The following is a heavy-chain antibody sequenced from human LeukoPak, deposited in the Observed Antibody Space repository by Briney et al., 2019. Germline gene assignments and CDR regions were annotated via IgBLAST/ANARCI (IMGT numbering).Heavy chain of an antibody. V-gene: IGHV3-23*01. D-gene: IGHD6-19*01. Sequence: AGSLRLSCAASGFTFSSYAMSWVRQAPGKGLEWVSGISGSGGSTYYADSVKGRFTISRDNSKNTLYLQMNSLRADDTAVYYCAKAYSSGWYSFDYWGQGTLVTVSS. CDR1: GFTFSSYA. CDR2: ISGSGGST. J-gene: IGHJ4*02. CDR3: AKAYSSGWYSFDY.